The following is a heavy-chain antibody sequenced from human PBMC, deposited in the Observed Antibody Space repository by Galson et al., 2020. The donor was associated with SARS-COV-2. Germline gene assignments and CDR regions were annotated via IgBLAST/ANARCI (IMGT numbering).Heavy chain of an antibody. V-gene: IGHV4-31*03. Sequence: SQTLSLTCTVSGGSISSGGYYWSWIRQHPGKGLEWIGYIYYSGSTYYNPSLKSRVTISVDTSKNQFSLKLSSVTAADTAVYYCARDQGYYYDSSGYYYGADAFDIWGQGTMVTVSS. CDR2: IYYSGST. D-gene: IGHD3-22*01. J-gene: IGHJ3*02. CDR3: ARDQGYYYDSSGYYYGADAFDI. CDR1: GGSISSGGYY.